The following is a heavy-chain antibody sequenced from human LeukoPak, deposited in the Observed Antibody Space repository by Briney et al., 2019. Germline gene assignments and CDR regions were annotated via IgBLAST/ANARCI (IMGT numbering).Heavy chain of an antibody. CDR1: GYTFTSYG. Sequence: GASVKVSRKASGYTFTSYGISWVRQAPGQGLEWMGWISAYNGNTNYAQKLQGRVTMTTDTSTSTAYMELRSLRSDDTAVYYCARDLTLLWFGELLGLPSDYWGQGTLVTVSS. J-gene: IGHJ4*02. V-gene: IGHV1-18*01. CDR2: ISAYNGNT. D-gene: IGHD3-10*01. CDR3: ARDLTLLWFGELLGLPSDY.